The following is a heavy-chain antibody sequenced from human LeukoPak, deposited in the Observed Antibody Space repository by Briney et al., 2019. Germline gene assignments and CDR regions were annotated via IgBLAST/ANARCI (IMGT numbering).Heavy chain of an antibody. CDR1: GGTFSSYA. CDR2: IIPILGIA. D-gene: IGHD7-27*01. CDR3: ARDGGSLGMSAFDI. V-gene: IGHV1-69*04. J-gene: IGHJ3*02. Sequence: ASVKVSCKASGGTFSSYAISWVRQAPGQGLEWMGRIIPILGIANYARKFQGRVTITADKSTSTAYMELSSLRSEDTAVYYCARDGGSLGMSAFDIWGQGTMDTVSS.